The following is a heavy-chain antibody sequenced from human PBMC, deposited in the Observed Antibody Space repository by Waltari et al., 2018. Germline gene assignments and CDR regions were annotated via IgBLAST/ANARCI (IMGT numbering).Heavy chain of an antibody. J-gene: IGHJ3*02. V-gene: IGHV1-69*13. CDR2: IIPIFGTA. CDR1: GGTFSSYA. CDR3: ARCLTYYYGSGSYQDAFDI. D-gene: IGHD3-10*01. Sequence: QVQLVQSGAEVKKPGSSVKVSCKASGGTFSSYAISWVRQAPGQGLEWMGGIIPIFGTANYAQKFQGRVTITADESTSTAYMELSSLRSEDTAVYYCARCLTYYYGSGSYQDAFDIWGQGTMVTVSS.